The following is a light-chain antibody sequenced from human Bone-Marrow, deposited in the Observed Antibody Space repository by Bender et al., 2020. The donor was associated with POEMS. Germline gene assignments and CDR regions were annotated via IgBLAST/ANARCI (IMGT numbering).Light chain of an antibody. CDR2: SNY. V-gene: IGLV1-44*01. CDR3: SSWDDSLSGWV. Sequence: QSVLTQPPSASGTPGQRVTISCSGSTSNIGSNTVNWYKQVPGSAPRLVVYSNYQRPSGVPARFSGSKSGTSASLAISDIQSEDEGDYYCSSWDDSLSGWVFGGGTKLTVL. CDR1: TSNIGSNT. J-gene: IGLJ3*02.